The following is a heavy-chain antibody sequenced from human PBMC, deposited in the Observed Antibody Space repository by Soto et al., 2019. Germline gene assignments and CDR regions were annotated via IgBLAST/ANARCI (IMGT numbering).Heavy chain of an antibody. CDR1: GFTNTSTA. CDR3: AAAYGDYVSVY. Sequence: GASVKLSCKDSGFTNTSTAMQWVRQARGQRLEWIGWIVVGSGNTNYAQKFQERVTITRDMSTSTAYMELSSLRSEDTAVYYCAAAYGDYVSVYWGQGTLVTVSS. CDR2: IVVGSGNT. J-gene: IGHJ4*02. D-gene: IGHD4-17*01. V-gene: IGHV1-58*02.